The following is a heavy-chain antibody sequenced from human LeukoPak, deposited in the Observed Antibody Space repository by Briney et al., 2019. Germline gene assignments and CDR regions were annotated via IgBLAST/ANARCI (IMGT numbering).Heavy chain of an antibody. Sequence: PGGSLRLSCAASGFTFSKYAMSWVRQAPGKGLEWVSAISGSGGSTYYADSVKGRFTISRDNSKNTLYLQMNSLRAEDTAVYYCAKPYCGGDCYYFDYWGQGTLVTVSS. J-gene: IGHJ4*02. CDR1: GFTFSKYA. CDR3: AKPYCGGDCYYFDY. CDR2: ISGSGGST. V-gene: IGHV3-23*01. D-gene: IGHD2-21*02.